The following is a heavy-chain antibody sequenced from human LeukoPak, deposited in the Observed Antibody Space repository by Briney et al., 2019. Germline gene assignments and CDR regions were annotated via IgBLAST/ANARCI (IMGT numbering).Heavy chain of an antibody. CDR3: ARVVITTSFAFDI. CDR2: ISSSSSYI. V-gene: IGHV3-21*01. Sequence: GGSLRLSCAASGFTFSSYSMNWVRQAPGTGLEWVSSISSSSSYIYYADSVKGRFTISRDNAKNSLYLQMNSLRAEDTAVYYCARVVITTSFAFDIWGQGTMVTVSS. D-gene: IGHD3-22*01. J-gene: IGHJ3*02. CDR1: GFTFSSYS.